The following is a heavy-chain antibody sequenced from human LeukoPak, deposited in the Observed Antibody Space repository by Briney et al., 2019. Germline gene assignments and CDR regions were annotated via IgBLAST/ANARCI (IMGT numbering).Heavy chain of an antibody. Sequence: GGSLRLSCAASGFTVSSNYMSWVRQAPGKGLEWVSVIYSGGGTYYADSVKGRFTISRDNSKNTLYLQMNSLRAEDTAVYYCASQDGIVGATGDAFDIWGQGTMVTVSS. CDR3: ASQDGIVGATGDAFDI. CDR1: GFTVSSNY. J-gene: IGHJ3*02. CDR2: IYSGGGT. V-gene: IGHV3-66*02. D-gene: IGHD1-26*01.